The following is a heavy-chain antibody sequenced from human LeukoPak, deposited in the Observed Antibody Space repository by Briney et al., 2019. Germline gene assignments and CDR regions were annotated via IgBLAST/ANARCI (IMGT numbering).Heavy chain of an antibody. Sequence: GGSLRLSCAASGDTFSSYAIHWGRQAPPTGLERVAVISFDGSYKYYADPVKGRFTISRDNAKNTLYLQMISLRAEDTAVYYCARDLLTLPIAAAGTFDYWGQGTLVTVSS. CDR2: ISFDGSYK. V-gene: IGHV3-30*01. J-gene: IGHJ4*02. D-gene: IGHD6-13*01. CDR3: ARDLLTLPIAAAGTFDY. CDR1: GDTFSSYA.